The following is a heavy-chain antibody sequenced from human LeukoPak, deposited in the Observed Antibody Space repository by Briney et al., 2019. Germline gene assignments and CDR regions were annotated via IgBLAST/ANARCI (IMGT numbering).Heavy chain of an antibody. CDR3: ARARNSVAPSFDI. Sequence: PGGSLRLSCAASGFTVCSNYMSWVRQAPGKGLEWVSVIYSGDSTYYADSVKGRYTISRDNSKNTLYLQMNSLRAEDTAVYYCARARNSVAPSFDIWGQGTMVTVSS. J-gene: IGHJ3*02. CDR1: GFTVCSNY. CDR2: IYSGDST. D-gene: IGHD1-14*01. V-gene: IGHV3-53*01.